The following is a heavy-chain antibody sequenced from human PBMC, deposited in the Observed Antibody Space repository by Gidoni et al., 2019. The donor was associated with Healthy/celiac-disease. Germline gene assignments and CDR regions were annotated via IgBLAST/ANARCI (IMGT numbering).Heavy chain of an antibody. D-gene: IGHD5-18*01. CDR3: ARDQYSYGYYYYYYGMDV. CDR2: ISSSSSTI. V-gene: IGHV3-48*02. J-gene: IGHJ6*02. Sequence: EVQLVESGGGLVQPGGSLSLSCAASGFTFSSYSMNWVRQAPGKGLEWVSYISSSSSTIYCADSVKGRFTISRDNAKNSLYLQMNSLRDEDTAVYYCARDQYSYGYYYYYYGMDVWGQGTTVTVSS. CDR1: GFTFSSYS.